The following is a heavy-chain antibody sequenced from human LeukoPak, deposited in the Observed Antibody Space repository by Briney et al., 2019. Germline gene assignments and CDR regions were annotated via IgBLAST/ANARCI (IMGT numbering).Heavy chain of an antibody. CDR3: ARGDYGDPSGFDY. J-gene: IGHJ4*02. Sequence: SETLSLTCTVSGGSISSYYWSWIRQPPGKGLEWIGYIYYGGSTNYNPSLKSRVTISVDTSKNQFSLKLSSVTAADTAVYYCARGDYGDPSGFDYWGQGTLVTVSS. V-gene: IGHV4-59*01. CDR2: IYYGGST. CDR1: GGSISSYY. D-gene: IGHD4-17*01.